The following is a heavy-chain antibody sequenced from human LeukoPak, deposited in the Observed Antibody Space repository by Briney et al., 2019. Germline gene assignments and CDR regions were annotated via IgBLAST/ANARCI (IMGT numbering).Heavy chain of an antibody. CDR1: GYTFTSYD. CDR3: ARAAAGRNYCSYQMDV. D-gene: IGHD6-13*01. V-gene: IGHV1-8*01. CDR2: MNPNSGNT. J-gene: IGHJ6*03. Sequence: ASVKVSCKASGYTFTSYDINWVRQATGQGLEWMGWMNPNSGNTGYAQKFQGRVTMTRNTSISTAYMELSSLRSEDTAVYYCARAAAGRNYCSYQMDVWGKGTTVTISS.